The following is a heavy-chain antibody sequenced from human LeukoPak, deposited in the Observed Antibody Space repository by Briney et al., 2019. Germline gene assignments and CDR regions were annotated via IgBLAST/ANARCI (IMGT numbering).Heavy chain of an antibody. D-gene: IGHD6-13*01. CDR1: GYTFTSYD. Sequence: ASVKVSCKASGYTFTSYDINWVRQAPGQGLEWMGWMNPNSGNTDYAQKFQGRVTMTRNTSISTAYMELSSLRSEDTAVYYCARGLVAAAAVDYWGQGTLVTVSS. CDR2: MNPNSGNT. CDR3: ARGLVAAAAVDY. V-gene: IGHV1-8*01. J-gene: IGHJ4*02.